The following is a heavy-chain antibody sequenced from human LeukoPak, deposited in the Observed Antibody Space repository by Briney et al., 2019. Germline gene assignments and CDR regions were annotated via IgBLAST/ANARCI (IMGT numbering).Heavy chain of an antibody. Sequence: GGSLRLSCAVSGFTVGASYMSWVRQAPGKGLEGVSVIYSGGNTRYADSVKGRFSISRDNSKPIFYLQINSLRVEDTGVYYCARDGKDGSGYNFGDSWGQGALVTVSS. CDR1: GFTVGASY. V-gene: IGHV3-66*01. J-gene: IGHJ4*02. CDR2: IYSGGNT. D-gene: IGHD3-22*01. CDR3: ARDGKDGSGYNFGDS.